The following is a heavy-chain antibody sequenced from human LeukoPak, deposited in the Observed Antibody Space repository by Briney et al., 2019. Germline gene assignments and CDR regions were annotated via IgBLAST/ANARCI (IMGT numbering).Heavy chain of an antibody. D-gene: IGHD1-26*01. CDR3: ARATHSGSYGWFDP. CDR1: GYTFTGYY. V-gene: IGHV1-2*02. Sequence: ASVKVSCKASGYTFTGYYMHWVRQAPGQGLEWMGWINPNSGGTNYAQKFQGRVTMTRDTSISTAYMELSRLRSDDTAVYYCARATHSGSYGWFDPWGQGTLVTVSS. CDR2: INPNSGGT. J-gene: IGHJ5*02.